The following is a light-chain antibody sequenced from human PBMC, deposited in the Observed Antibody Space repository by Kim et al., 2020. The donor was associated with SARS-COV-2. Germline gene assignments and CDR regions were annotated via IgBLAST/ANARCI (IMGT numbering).Light chain of an antibody. J-gene: IGKJ5*01. Sequence: DIQMTQSPSSLSASVGDRVTITCRASQSIANYLNWYQHKPPGKAPNLLLYAASTLHTGVPSRFSGSGSGTNFTLTVSGLQPEDFASYYCQRSYTTPITFGQGTRLEIK. CDR3: QRSYTTPIT. CDR2: AAS. V-gene: IGKV1-39*01. CDR1: QSIANY.